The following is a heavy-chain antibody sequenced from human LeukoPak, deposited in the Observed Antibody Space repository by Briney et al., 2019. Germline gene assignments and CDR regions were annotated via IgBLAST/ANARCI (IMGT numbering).Heavy chain of an antibody. J-gene: IGHJ4*02. CDR2: IKQDGGEK. Sequence: GGSLRLSSAASGFTFSSYWMSWVRQAPGKGLEWLANIKQDGGEKYYVDSVRGRFTISRDNDKNSLFLQMTSLRAEDTAVYYCARVGGRYSPLGYWGQGTLVTVSS. CDR1: GFTFSSYW. CDR3: ARVGGRYSPLGY. V-gene: IGHV3-7*01. D-gene: IGHD3-16*02.